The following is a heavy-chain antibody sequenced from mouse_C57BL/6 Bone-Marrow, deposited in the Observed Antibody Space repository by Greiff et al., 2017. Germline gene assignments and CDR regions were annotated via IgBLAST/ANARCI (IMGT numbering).Heavy chain of an antibody. V-gene: IGHV1-69*01. CDR3: ARYYGSPYYFDY. CDR1: GYTFTSYW. Sequence: QVQLQQPGAELVMPGASVKLSCKASGYTFTSYWMHWVKQRPGQGLEWIGEIDPSVSYTNYNQKFKGKSTLTVDKSSSTAYMQLSSLTSEYSAVYDCARYYGSPYYFDYWGQGTTLTVSS. CDR2: IDPSVSYT. D-gene: IGHD1-1*01. J-gene: IGHJ2*01.